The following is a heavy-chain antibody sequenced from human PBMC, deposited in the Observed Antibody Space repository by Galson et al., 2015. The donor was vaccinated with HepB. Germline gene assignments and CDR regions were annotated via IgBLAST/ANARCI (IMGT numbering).Heavy chain of an antibody. CDR2: LYSGGIT. V-gene: IGHV4-59*01. Sequence: ETLSLTCTVSGGSISRYYWSWIRQPPGKGLEWIGHLYSGGITNYHPSLKSRITISVDTSKNHISLELTSVTAADTAVYYCARGQDSSGWLGEYFDYWGQGTLVTVSS. J-gene: IGHJ4*02. D-gene: IGHD6-19*01. CDR1: GGSISRYY. CDR3: ARGQDSSGWLGEYFDY.